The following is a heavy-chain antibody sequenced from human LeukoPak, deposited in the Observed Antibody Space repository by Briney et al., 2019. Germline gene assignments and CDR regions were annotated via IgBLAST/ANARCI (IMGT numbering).Heavy chain of an antibody. D-gene: IGHD1-26*01. J-gene: IGHJ5*02. Sequence: PGGSLRLSCAASGFTFSSYGKHWVRQAPGKGLEWVAVISYDGSNKYYADSVKGRFTISRDNSKNTLYLQMNSLRAEDTAVYYCAKDWEEGGYNWFDPWGQGTLVTVSS. V-gene: IGHV3-30*18. CDR1: GFTFSSYG. CDR3: AKDWEEGGYNWFDP. CDR2: ISYDGSNK.